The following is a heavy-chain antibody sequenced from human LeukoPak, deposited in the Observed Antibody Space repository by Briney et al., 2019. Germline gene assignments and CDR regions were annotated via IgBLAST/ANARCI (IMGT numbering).Heavy chain of an antibody. CDR3: ARDSSPYDFWSGYLPYYYGMDV. V-gene: IGHV4-59*01. CDR1: GGSFSGYY. Sequence: PSETLSLTCAVYGGSFSGYYWSWIRQPPGKGLEWIGYIYYSGSTNYNPSLKSRVTISVDTSKNQFSLKLSSVTAADTAVYYCARDSSPYDFWSGYLPYYYGMDVWGQGTTVTVSS. CDR2: IYYSGST. D-gene: IGHD3-3*01. J-gene: IGHJ6*02.